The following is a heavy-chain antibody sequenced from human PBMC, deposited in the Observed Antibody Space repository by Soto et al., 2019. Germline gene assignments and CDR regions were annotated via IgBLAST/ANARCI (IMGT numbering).Heavy chain of an antibody. Sequence: SETLSLTCSVSVGSMRIYYWSWIRQPPGKGLEWIAYIYSSGSSNYNPSLKSRVGISIDTSKNQFSLNLGSVTAADTAVYYCARVRADSSNDVFDIWGQAAMVTVSS. V-gene: IGHV4-59*01. D-gene: IGHD5-18*01. CDR2: IYSSGSS. CDR3: ARVRADSSNDVFDI. J-gene: IGHJ3*02. CDR1: VGSMRIYY.